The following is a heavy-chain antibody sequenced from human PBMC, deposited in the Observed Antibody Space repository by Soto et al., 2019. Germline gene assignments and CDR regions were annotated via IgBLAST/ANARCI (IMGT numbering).Heavy chain of an antibody. CDR3: ARVTTGTPYYYGTEA. D-gene: IGHD1-1*01. V-gene: IGHV1-69*13. J-gene: IGHJ6*02. Sequence: SVNVSCKASGGTFSSYAISWVRQAPGEGLEWMGGIIPIFGTANYAQKFQGRVTITADESTSTDYMELSSLRSEDTAVYYCARVTTGTPYYYGTEAWGQGTTVNVSS. CDR1: GGTFSSYA. CDR2: IIPIFGTA.